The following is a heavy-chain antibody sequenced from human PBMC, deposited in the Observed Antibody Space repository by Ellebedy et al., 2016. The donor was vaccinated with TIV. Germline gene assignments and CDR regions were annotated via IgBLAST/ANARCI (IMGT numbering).Heavy chain of an antibody. Sequence: MPSETLSLTCTVSGGSITSNYWSWIRQPPGKGLEWIGYMYHSANSNYNPPLKSRVSISVDTSNNQFSLRLTSVPAADTAVYYFARVAYVAAFDIWGQGAMVTVSS. CDR1: GGSITSNY. V-gene: IGHV4-59*01. J-gene: IGHJ3*02. CDR3: ARVAYVAAFDI. D-gene: IGHD3-16*01. CDR2: MYHSANS.